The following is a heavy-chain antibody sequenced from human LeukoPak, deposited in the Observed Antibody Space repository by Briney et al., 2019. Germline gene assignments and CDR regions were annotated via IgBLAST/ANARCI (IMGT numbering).Heavy chain of an antibody. Sequence: GASVKVSCKASGYTFTGYYMHWVRQAPGQGLEWMGWINPNSGGTNYAQKFQGWVTMTRDTSISTAYMELSRLRSDDTAVYYCARAPNDCSSTSCYRGYYFDYWGQGTLVTVSS. CDR3: ARAPNDCSSTSCYRGYYFDY. V-gene: IGHV1-2*04. J-gene: IGHJ4*02. D-gene: IGHD2-2*01. CDR2: INPNSGGT. CDR1: GYTFTGYY.